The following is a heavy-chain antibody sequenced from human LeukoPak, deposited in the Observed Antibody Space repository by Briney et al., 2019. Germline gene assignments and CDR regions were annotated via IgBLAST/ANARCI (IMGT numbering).Heavy chain of an antibody. CDR1: GGSFSGYY. D-gene: IGHD5/OR15-5a*01. CDR2: IYYSGST. J-gene: IGHJ2*01. Sequence: SETLSLTCAVYGGSFSGYYWSWIRQPPGKGLEWIGYIYYSGSTNYNPSLKSRVTISVDTSKNQFSLKLSSVTAADTAVYYCAREEGVYPTPLRSYWYFDLWGRGTLVTVSS. V-gene: IGHV4-59*01. CDR3: AREEGVYPTPLRSYWYFDL.